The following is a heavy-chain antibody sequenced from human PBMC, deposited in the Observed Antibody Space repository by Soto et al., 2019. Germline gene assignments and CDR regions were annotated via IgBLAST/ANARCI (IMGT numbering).Heavy chain of an antibody. CDR3: ARVGSSIATRPFDY. CDR2: IYYSGST. D-gene: IGHD6-6*01. Sequence: SETLYLTCTVSGGSISSSSYYGGWIRQPPGKGLEWIGSIYYSGSTYYNPSLKSRVTISVDTSKNQFSLKLSSVTDADTAVYYCARVGSSIATRPFDYWGQGALVTVSS. V-gene: IGHV4-39*07. J-gene: IGHJ4*02. CDR1: GGSISSSSYY.